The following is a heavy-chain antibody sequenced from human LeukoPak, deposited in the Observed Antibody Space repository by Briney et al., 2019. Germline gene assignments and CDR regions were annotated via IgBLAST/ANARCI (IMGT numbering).Heavy chain of an antibody. D-gene: IGHD6-19*01. J-gene: IGHJ4*02. Sequence: SVKVSCKASGGTFSSYAISWVRQAPGQGLEWMGRIIPIFGTANYAQKFQGRVTIITDESTSTAYMELSSLRSEDTAVYYCARDGLGSSHSNGWYAYWGQGTLVTVSS. CDR2: IIPIFGTA. CDR3: ARDGLGSSHSNGWYAY. CDR1: GGTFSSYA. V-gene: IGHV1-69*05.